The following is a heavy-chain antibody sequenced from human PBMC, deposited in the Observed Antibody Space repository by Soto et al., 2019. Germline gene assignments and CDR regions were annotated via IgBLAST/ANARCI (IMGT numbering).Heavy chain of an antibody. J-gene: IGHJ4*02. CDR1: GGSFSGYY. CDR2: INHSGST. D-gene: IGHD3-16*01. V-gene: IGHV4-34*01. CDR3: ARDSTVRGIDY. Sequence: SETLSLTCAVYGGSFSGYYWSGIRQPPGKGLEWIGEINHSGSTNYNPSLKSRVTISVDTSKNQFSLKLSSVTAADTAVYYCARDSTVRGIDYWGQGTLVTVSS.